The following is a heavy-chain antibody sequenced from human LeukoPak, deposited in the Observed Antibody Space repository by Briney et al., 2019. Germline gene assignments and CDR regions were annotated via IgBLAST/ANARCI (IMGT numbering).Heavy chain of an antibody. D-gene: IGHD3-10*01. V-gene: IGHV4-39*01. CDR3: ARQTAYYYGSGSYYNRPYFDY. Sequence: SETLSLTCTVSGGSISSSSYYWGWIRQPPGKGLEWIGSIYHSGSTYYNPSLKSRVTISVDTSKNQFSLKLSSVTAADTAVYYCARQTAYYYGSGSYYNRPYFDYWGQGTLVTVSS. CDR1: GGSISSSSYY. J-gene: IGHJ4*02. CDR2: IYHSGST.